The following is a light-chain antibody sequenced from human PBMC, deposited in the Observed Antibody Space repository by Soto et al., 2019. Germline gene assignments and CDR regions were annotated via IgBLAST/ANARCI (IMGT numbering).Light chain of an antibody. V-gene: IGKV3-20*01. CDR2: GVS. J-gene: IGKJ3*01. Sequence: EIVLTQSPGTLSLSPGERATLSCRASQSISSSYLAWYQQKPGQAPRLFIYGVSSRATGIPDRFSGSGSGTDFTLTISRLEPEDFAVYYCQQYGSSPLFTFGPGTKVDIK. CDR1: QSISSSY. CDR3: QQYGSSPLFT.